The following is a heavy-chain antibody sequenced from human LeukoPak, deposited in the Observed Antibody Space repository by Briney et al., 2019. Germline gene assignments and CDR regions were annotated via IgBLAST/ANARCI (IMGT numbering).Heavy chain of an antibody. CDR1: GRTFSSYA. J-gene: IGHJ5*02. D-gene: IGHD2-15*01. CDR2: IIPIFGTP. CDR3: ARVRRAEYCSGGRCYNNWFEP. V-gene: IGHV1-69*15. Sequence: SVKDSCKASGRTFSSYAISWMRQTPRQALYWMGRIIPIFGTPNYPQKLQASVTITPDESTCTIYKQLSSLRSEDTAVYYYARVRRAEYCSGGRCYNNWFEPWGQGTLVTVNS.